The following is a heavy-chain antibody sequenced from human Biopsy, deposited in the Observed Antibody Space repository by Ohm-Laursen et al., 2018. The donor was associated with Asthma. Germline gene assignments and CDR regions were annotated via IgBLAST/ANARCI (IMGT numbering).Heavy chain of an antibody. J-gene: IGHJ5*02. V-gene: IGHV1-18*01. CDR3: ARDPGGFDP. D-gene: IGHD3-10*01. Sequence: SVKVSCNASGYTFTSTVYSISWVRQAPGQGLEWMGWIRPHTGDTNYAQMLRGRVTMTTDTSTSTAYMELRGLRSDDTAVYYCARDPGGFDPWGQGTLVTVSS. CDR1: GYTFTSTVYS. CDR2: IRPHTGDT.